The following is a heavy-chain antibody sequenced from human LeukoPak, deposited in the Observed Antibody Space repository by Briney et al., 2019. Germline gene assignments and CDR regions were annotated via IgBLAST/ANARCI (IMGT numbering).Heavy chain of an antibody. Sequence: SETLCLTCTVSGGSISPYYWSWIRQPPGKGLEWIGYVYYSRSTNYNPSLKSRVTISVDTSKNQFSLKLSSVTAADTAIYYCARDQGGSISWYAYFDYWGQGTLVTVSS. CDR3: ARDQGGSISWYAYFDY. CDR2: VYYSRST. D-gene: IGHD6-13*01. V-gene: IGHV4-59*01. CDR1: GGSISPYY. J-gene: IGHJ4*02.